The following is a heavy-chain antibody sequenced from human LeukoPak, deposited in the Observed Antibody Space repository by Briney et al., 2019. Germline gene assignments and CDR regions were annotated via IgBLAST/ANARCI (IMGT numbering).Heavy chain of an antibody. V-gene: IGHV3-23*01. CDR2: ISGSGGST. J-gene: IGHJ6*02. CDR3: ATVKHDYGDYSPIPLYYYYGMDV. CDR1: GFTFSSYA. D-gene: IGHD4-17*01. Sequence: GGSLRLSCAASGFTFSSYAMSWVRQASGKGLEWVSAISGSGGSTYYADSVKGRFTISRDNSKNTLYLQMNSLRAEDTAVYYCATVKHDYGDYSPIPLYYYYGMDVWGQGTTVTVSS.